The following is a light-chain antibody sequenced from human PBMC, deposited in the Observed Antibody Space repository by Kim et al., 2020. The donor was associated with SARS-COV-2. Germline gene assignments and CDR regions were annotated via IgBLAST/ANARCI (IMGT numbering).Light chain of an antibody. V-gene: IGLV4-69*01. CDR1: SGHSSYG. CDR3: QTWGTGMGV. J-gene: IGLJ2*01. CDR2: VNSDGSH. Sequence: ASVKLTCTLSSGHSSYGIAWHQQQPEKGPRYLMKVNSDGSHSKGDGIPDRFSVSSSGADRYLTISCLQSEDEADYYCQTWGTGMGVFGGGTQLTVL.